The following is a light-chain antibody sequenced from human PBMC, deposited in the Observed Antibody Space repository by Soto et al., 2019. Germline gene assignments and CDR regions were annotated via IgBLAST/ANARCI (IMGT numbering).Light chain of an antibody. CDR2: TNN. Sequence: QSVLTQPPSASGTPGQRVTVSCSGSTSNIGTNAVNWFQHLPGTAPKLLIYTNNHRPSGVPDRFSGSKSGTSASLAISGLQSEDEADYYCATWHDSFYVFGTGTKLTVL. CDR1: TSNIGTNA. J-gene: IGLJ1*01. CDR3: ATWHDSFYV. V-gene: IGLV1-44*01.